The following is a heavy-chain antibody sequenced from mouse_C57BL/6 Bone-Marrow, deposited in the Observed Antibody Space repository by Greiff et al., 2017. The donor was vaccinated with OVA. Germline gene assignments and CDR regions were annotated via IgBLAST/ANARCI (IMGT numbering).Heavy chain of an antibody. J-gene: IGHJ4*01. V-gene: IGHV1-78*01. CDR3: AREVYDGPYAMDY. CDR2: IYPRDGST. Sequence: VQLVESDAELVKPGASVKISCKVSGYTFTDHTIHWMKQRPEQGLEWIGYIYPRDGSTKYNEKFKGKATLTADKSSSTAYMQLNSLTSEDSAVYFCAREVYDGPYAMDYWGQGTSVTVSS. D-gene: IGHD2-3*01. CDR1: GYTFTDHT.